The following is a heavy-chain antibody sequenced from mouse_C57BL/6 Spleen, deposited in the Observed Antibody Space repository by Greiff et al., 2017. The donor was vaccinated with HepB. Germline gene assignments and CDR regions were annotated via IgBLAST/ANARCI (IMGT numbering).Heavy chain of an antibody. J-gene: IGHJ1*03. D-gene: IGHD1-2*01. CDR3: ARLGSTAYWYFDV. V-gene: IGHV1-76*01. CDR1: GYTFTDYY. CDR2: IYPGSGNT. Sequence: QVQLQQSGAELVRPGASVKLSCKASGYTFTDYYINWVKQRPGQGLEWIARIYPGSGNTYYNEKFKGKATLTAEKSSSTAYMQLSSLTSEDSAVYFCARLGSTAYWYFDVWGTGTTVTVSS.